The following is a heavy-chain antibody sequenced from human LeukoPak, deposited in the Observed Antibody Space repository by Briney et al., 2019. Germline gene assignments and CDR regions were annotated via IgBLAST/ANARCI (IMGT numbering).Heavy chain of an antibody. V-gene: IGHV4-34*01. CDR3: ARGGGGCLGELPPFDYYYYMDV. CDR2: INHSGST. J-gene: IGHJ6*03. Sequence: PSETLSLTCAVHGGSFSGYYWSWIRQPPGKGLEWIGEINHSGSTNYNPSLKSRVTISVDTSKNQFSLKLSSVTAADTAVYYCARGGGGCLGELPPFDYYYYMDVWDKGTTVTVSS. CDR1: GGSFSGYY. D-gene: IGHD3-16*01.